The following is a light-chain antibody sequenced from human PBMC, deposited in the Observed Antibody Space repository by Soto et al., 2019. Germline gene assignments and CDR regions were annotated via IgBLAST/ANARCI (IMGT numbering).Light chain of an antibody. CDR3: SSYAGSNNWV. V-gene: IGLV2-8*01. J-gene: IGLJ3*02. Sequence: QSALTQPPSASGSPGQSVTISCTGTSSDVGDYNYVSWYQQYPGKAPKLMMYEVSKRPSGVPDRFSGYKSGNTASLTVSGIQAEYEDDYYCSSYAGSNNWVFGGGTKVTVL. CDR2: EVS. CDR1: SSDVGDYNY.